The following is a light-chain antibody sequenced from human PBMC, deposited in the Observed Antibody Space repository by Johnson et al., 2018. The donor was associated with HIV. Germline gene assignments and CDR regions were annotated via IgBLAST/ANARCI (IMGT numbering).Light chain of an antibody. CDR3: AAWDDSLNGHV. Sequence: QSVLTQPPSVSAAPGQRVTISCSGSTSNIANNYVSWYQHLPGTAPKLLIYDNNKRPSGVPDRFSGSKSGTSASLAISGLQAEDEADYYCAAWDDSLNGHVFGTGTKVTVL. V-gene: IGLV1-51*01. J-gene: IGLJ1*01. CDR2: DNN. CDR1: TSNIANNY.